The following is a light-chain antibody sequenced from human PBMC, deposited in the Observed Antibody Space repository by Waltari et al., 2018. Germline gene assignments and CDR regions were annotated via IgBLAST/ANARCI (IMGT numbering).Light chain of an antibody. Sequence: QTVVTPESSLSVSPGGPVTPTCALSSGSISSTSIVSWYRQTPGQAPRTLIYKINSRSAGVPDRFSGSFLGNKAALTITGTQADDESDYYCLMYMGSGIWVFGGGTKVTVL. CDR3: LMYMGSGIWV. CDR1: SGSISSTSI. CDR2: KIN. V-gene: IGLV8-61*01. J-gene: IGLJ2*01.